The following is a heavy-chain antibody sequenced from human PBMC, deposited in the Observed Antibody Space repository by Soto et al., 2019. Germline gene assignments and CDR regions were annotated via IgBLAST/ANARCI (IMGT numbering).Heavy chain of an antibody. Sequence: QITLKESGRAPVTPTQTLTLICTSSGFSLSTSGVGVGWIRRPPGKAVKWLALIYWDDDKRYNASLKNRHSITRDPSKHDVVLTVTNRDPVDSATYYCAHSYCTGTVCYSFDYWGQGTQVTVSS. CDR3: AHSYCTGTVCYSFDY. CDR2: IYWDDDK. D-gene: IGHD2-8*02. V-gene: IGHV2-5*02. CDR1: GFSLSTSGVG. J-gene: IGHJ4*02.